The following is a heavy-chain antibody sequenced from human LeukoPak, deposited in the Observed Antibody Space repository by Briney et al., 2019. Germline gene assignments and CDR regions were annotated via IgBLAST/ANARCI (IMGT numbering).Heavy chain of an antibody. J-gene: IGHJ4*02. CDR2: ISYDGSNK. Sequence: GGSLRLSCAASGFTFSSNAMHWVRQAPGKGLEWVAVISYDGSNKYYADSVKGRFTISRDNSKNTLYLQMNSLRAEDTAVYYCARGRTTVVTLGGYWGQGTLVTVSS. D-gene: IGHD4-23*01. CDR1: GFTFSSNA. CDR3: ARGRTTVVTLGGY. V-gene: IGHV3-30*03.